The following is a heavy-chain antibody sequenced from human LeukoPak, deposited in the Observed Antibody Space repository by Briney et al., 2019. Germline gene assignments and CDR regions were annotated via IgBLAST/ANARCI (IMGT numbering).Heavy chain of an antibody. CDR3: AKDIGVGVRGPGGNYGMDV. CDR2: IKQDGSEK. J-gene: IGHJ6*02. D-gene: IGHD3-10*01. CDR1: GFTFSNYW. Sequence: GGSLRLSCAASGFTFSNYWMSWVRQAPGKGLEWVANIKQDGSEKYYVNSVKGRFTISRDNAKNSLYLQMNSLRAEDTALYYCAKDIGVGVRGPGGNYGMDVWGQGTTVTVSS. V-gene: IGHV3-7*03.